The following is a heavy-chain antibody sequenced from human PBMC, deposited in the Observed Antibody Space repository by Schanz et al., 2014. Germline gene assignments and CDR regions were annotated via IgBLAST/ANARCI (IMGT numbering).Heavy chain of an antibody. J-gene: IGHJ6*02. CDR1: GYTFVSYS. Sequence: QVQLVQSGAEVKKPGASVKVSCKASGYTFVSYSMHWVRQAPGQGLEWMGIINPSGGSTSYALRFQDRVTVTRDTSRSTVYKELSSLRSENTARYYCAKDVRREADTMHFYEVDVGGQGTTVNVSS. D-gene: IGHD5-12*01. CDR2: INPSGGST. V-gene: IGHV1-46*01. CDR3: AKDVRREADTMHFYEVDV.